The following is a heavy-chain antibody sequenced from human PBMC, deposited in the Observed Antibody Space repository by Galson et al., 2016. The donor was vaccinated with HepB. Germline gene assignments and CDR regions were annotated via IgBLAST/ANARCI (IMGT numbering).Heavy chain of an antibody. CDR1: GYTFTNYD. CDR3: ARGRATWFDP. CDR2: MNPNSGDT. V-gene: IGHV1-8*01. J-gene: IGHJ5*02. Sequence: SVKVSCKASGYTFTNYDINWVRQAPGRGLEWVGGMNPNSGDTDYTQNFRGRVTMTRDTSLSTAYLEISSLGIDDTAVYYCARGRATWFDPWGQGTLVTVSS.